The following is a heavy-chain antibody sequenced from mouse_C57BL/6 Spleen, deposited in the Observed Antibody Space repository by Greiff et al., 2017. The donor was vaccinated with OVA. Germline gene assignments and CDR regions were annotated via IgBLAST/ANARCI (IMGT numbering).Heavy chain of an antibody. CDR3: ARDGSNYVFDY. CDR2: ISYDGSN. J-gene: IGHJ2*01. Sequence: EVKLQESGPGLVKPSQSLSLTCSVTGYSITSGYYWNWIRQFPGNKLEWMGYISYDGSNNYNPSLKNRISITRDTSKNQFFLKLNSVTTEDTATYYCARDGSNYVFDYWGQGTTLTVSS. D-gene: IGHD2-5*01. CDR1: GYSITSGYY. V-gene: IGHV3-6*01.